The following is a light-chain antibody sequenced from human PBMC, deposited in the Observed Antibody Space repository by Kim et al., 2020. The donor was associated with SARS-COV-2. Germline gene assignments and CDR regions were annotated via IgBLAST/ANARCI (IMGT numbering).Light chain of an antibody. J-gene: IGLJ2*01. CDR3: NSRDSNDNVV. V-gene: IGLV3-19*01. CDR1: SLRSYY. CDR2: GKN. Sequence: ELTQDPAVSVALGQTVRITCQGDSLRSYYATWYQQKPGQAPIVVIYGKNNRPSGIPDRFSGSSSGNTASLTITGTQAGDEADYYCNSRDSNDNVVFGGGT.